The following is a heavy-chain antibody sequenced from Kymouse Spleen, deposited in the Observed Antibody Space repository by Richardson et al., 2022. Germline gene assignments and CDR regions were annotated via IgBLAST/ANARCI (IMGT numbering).Heavy chain of an antibody. CDR2: ISWNSGSI. CDR3: AKDRGSITGTTFDY. V-gene: IGHV3-9*01. Sequence: EVQLVESGGGLVQPGRSLRLSCAASGFTFDDYAMHWVRQAPGKGLEWVSGISWNSGSIGYADSVKGRFTISRDNAKNSLYLQMNSLRAEDTALYYCAKDRGSITGTTFDYWGQGTLVTVSS. J-gene: IGHJ4*02. D-gene: IGHD1-20*01. CDR1: GFTFDDYA.